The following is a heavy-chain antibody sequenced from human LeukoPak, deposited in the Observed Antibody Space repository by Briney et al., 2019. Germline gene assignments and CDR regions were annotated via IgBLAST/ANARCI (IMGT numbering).Heavy chain of an antibody. CDR2: INHSGST. CDR1: GGSFSSYY. CDR3: ARVPRGNYYYYYYMDV. V-gene: IGHV4-34*01. J-gene: IGHJ6*03. Sequence: SEALSLTCAVYGGSFSSYYWSWIRQPPGKGLEWIGEINHSGSTNYNPSLKSRVTISEDTSKNQFSLKLSSVSAADTGAYYCARVPRGNYYYYYYMDVWGKGTTVTVSS.